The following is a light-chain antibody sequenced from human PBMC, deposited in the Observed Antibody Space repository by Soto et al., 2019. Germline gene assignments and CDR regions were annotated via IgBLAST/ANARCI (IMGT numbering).Light chain of an antibody. CDR1: SSNIGAGYD. CDR2: GNS. Sequence: QSVLTQPPSVSGAPGQRVTISCTGSSSNIGAGYDVQWYQQLPGTAPKLLIYGNSNRPSGVPYRFSGSKSGTSASLAITWLQAEDEADYYCQSYDSSLSGGVFGGGTQLTVL. V-gene: IGLV1-40*01. J-gene: IGLJ3*02. CDR3: QSYDSSLSGGV.